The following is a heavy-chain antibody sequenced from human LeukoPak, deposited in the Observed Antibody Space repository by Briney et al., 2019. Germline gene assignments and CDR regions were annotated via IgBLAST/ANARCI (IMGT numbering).Heavy chain of an antibody. D-gene: IGHD1-26*01. J-gene: IGHJ4*02. CDR3: AREEEGELPDY. V-gene: IGHV3-53*05. Sequence: GGSLRLSCAASGFTVSSNYMSWVGQAPGKGLEWVSVIYSGGTTYYADSVKGRFTISRDNSKNTVYLQMNSLRTDDTARYFCAREEEGELPDYWGQGTLVTVSS. CDR2: IYSGGTT. CDR1: GFTVSSNY.